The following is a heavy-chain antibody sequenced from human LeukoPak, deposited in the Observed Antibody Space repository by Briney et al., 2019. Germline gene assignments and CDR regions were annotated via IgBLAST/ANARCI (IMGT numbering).Heavy chain of an antibody. CDR2: IYYSGNT. J-gene: IGHJ4*02. D-gene: IGHD3/OR15-3a*01. Sequence: PSETLSLTCTVSGDSISTSNSYWGWIPQPPGKGLEWIGKIYYSGNTYYNASLKRRITISVNTSKNQFPLKHSPVTAADTASYYCARQTGSGLFILPGGQGTLVTVSS. V-gene: IGHV4-39*01. CDR3: ARQTGSGLFILP. CDR1: GDSISTSNSY.